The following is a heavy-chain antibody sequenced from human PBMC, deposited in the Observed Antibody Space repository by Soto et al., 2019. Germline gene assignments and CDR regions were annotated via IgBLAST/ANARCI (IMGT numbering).Heavy chain of an antibody. J-gene: IGHJ6*02. D-gene: IGHD2-15*01. Sequence: WVRQMPGKGLEWMGIIYPGDSDTRYSPSFQGQVTISADKSISTAYLQWSSLKASDTAMYYCARVGYCSGGSCYSYYYYGMDVWGQGTTVTVSS. CDR2: IYPGDSDT. CDR3: ARVGYCSGGSCYSYYYYGMDV. V-gene: IGHV5-51*01.